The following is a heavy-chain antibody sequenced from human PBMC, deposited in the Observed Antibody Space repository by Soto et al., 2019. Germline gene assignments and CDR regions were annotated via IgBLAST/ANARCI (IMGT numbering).Heavy chain of an antibody. Sequence: SETLSLTCTVSGGSISSYNWSWIRQPPGKGLEWIGYIYYNGNTNYNPSLRSRVTISVDTAKNQFSLKVTSVAAADTAVYYCARNVDTARAYYFDYWGHGTLVTLSS. D-gene: IGHD5-18*01. CDR2: IYYNGNT. CDR1: GGSISSYN. CDR3: ARNVDTARAYYFDY. V-gene: IGHV4-59*01. J-gene: IGHJ4*01.